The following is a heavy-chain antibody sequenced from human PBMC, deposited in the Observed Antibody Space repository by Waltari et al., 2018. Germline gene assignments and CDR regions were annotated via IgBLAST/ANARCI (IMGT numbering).Heavy chain of an antibody. Sequence: EVQLVESGGGLVQPGGSLRLSCAASGFTFSSYGMSWVRQAPGKGLEWVANIKQDGSGKYYVDSVKGRFTVSRDNAKNSLYLQMNSLRAEDTAVYYCARDAGGYDFGSGYLVSDYYYGMDVWGQGTTVTVSS. V-gene: IGHV3-7*01. D-gene: IGHD3-3*01. CDR1: GFTFSSYG. CDR2: IKQDGSGK. CDR3: ARDAGGYDFGSGYLVSDYYYGMDV. J-gene: IGHJ6*02.